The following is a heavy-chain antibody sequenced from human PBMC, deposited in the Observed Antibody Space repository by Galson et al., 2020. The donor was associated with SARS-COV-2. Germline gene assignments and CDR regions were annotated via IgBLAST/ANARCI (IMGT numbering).Heavy chain of an antibody. V-gene: IGHV3-48*01. CDR1: GCTFSSYS. CDR2: ISSSSTI. D-gene: IGHD1-1*01. Sequence: GGSLRLSCAASGCTFSSYSMNWVRQAPGKGLEWFSYISSSSTIYYADSVKGRFTISRDNAKNSLYLQMNTLRAEDTAVYYCAREVNERWFDPWGQGTLVTVSS. J-gene: IGHJ5*02. CDR3: AREVNERWFDP.